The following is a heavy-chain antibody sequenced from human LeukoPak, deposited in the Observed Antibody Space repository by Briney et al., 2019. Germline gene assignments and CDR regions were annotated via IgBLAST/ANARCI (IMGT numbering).Heavy chain of an antibody. V-gene: IGHV3-7*04. CDR1: GFTFSNAW. Sequence: GGSLRLSCTASGFTFSNAWMTWVRQAPGKGLEWVANIKQDGSKKSYVDSVKGRFTISRDNAKNSLYLQMNSLRAEDTAIYYCTRVGYIDEGIDYWGQGTLVTVSS. CDR3: TRVGYIDEGIDY. D-gene: IGHD5-24*01. J-gene: IGHJ4*02. CDR2: IKQDGSKK.